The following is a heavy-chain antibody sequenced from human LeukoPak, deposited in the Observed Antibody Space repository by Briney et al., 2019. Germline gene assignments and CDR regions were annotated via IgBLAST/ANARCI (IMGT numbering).Heavy chain of an antibody. CDR1: GGSISSGGYY. CDR3: ARGATFSVDY. D-gene: IGHD4/OR15-4a*01. Sequence: SQTLSLTCTVSGGSISSGGYYWSWIRQHPGKGLEWIGYIYYSGSTYYNPSLESRVTISVDTSKNQFSLKLSSVTAADTAVYYCARGATFSVDYWGQGTLVTVSS. V-gene: IGHV4-31*03. CDR2: IYYSGST. J-gene: IGHJ4*02.